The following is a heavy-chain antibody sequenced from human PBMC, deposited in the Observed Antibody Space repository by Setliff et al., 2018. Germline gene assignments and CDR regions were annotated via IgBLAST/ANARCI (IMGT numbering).Heavy chain of an antibody. CDR2: VDQGANT. V-gene: IGHV3-23*01. Sequence: GESLKISCVASGFTFGAYTLTWVRQAPGKGLEFVSGVDQGANTYYGDSVKGRFTISRDNSQNTVYLQMTNLRVEDTAIYYCAEDRVPDGKWDFDSSGPGILVTVSS. J-gene: IGHJ4*02. CDR1: GFTFGAYT. CDR3: AEDRVPDGKWDFDS. D-gene: IGHD2-8*01.